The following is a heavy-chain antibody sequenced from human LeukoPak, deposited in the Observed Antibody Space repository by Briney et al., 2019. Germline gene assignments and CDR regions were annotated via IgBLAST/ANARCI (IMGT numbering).Heavy chain of an antibody. CDR1: GGSISSYY. CDR3: ARTAVEDYDFWSGYWYYFDY. V-gene: IGHV4-4*09. CDR2: IYTSGST. D-gene: IGHD3-3*01. J-gene: IGHJ4*02. Sequence: SETLSLTCTVSGGSISSYYWSWIRQPPGKGLEWIGYIYTSGSTNYNPSLKSQVTISVDTSKNQFSLKLSSVTAADTAVYYCARTAVEDYDFWSGYWYYFDYWGQGTLVTVSS.